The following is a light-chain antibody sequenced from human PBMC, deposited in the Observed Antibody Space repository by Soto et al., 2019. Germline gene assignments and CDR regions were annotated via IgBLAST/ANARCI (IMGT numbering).Light chain of an antibody. Sequence: QSVLTQPASVSGSPGQSITISCSGNAVSYQLVSWYQQQPGKAPKLILYNVTRRTSGVSNRFSGFKSGTTASLKITGLQAEDEADYYCCSFVGVTNDVFGNGTKLTVL. CDR2: NVT. J-gene: IGLJ1*01. CDR3: CSFVGVTNDV. CDR1: GNAVSYQL. V-gene: IGLV2-23*02.